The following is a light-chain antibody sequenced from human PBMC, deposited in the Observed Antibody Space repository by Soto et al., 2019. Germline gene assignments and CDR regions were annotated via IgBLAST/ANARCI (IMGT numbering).Light chain of an antibody. CDR3: QQYGSSPRT. Sequence: EIVLTQSPGTLPLSPGERATLSCRASQSVSYSQLTWYQQKPGQAPRVLIYGASSRATGIPDRFSGSGSGTDFTLTISRLEPEDFAVYYCQQYGSSPRTFGQGTKVEIK. CDR1: QSVSYSQ. CDR2: GAS. J-gene: IGKJ1*01. V-gene: IGKV3-20*01.